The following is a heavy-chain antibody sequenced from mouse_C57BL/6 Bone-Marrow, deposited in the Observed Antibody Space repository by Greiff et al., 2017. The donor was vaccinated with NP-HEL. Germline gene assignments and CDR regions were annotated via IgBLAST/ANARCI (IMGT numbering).Heavy chain of an antibody. D-gene: IGHD1-1*01. V-gene: IGHV1-39*01. CDR2: INPNYGTT. Sequence: VEPGASVKISCKASGYSFTDYNMNWVKQSNGKSLEWIGVINPNYGTTSYNQKFKGKATLTVDQSSSTAYMQLNSLTSEDSAVYYCARRGDGSPYYAMDYWGQGTSVTVSS. CDR3: ARRGDGSPYYAMDY. CDR1: GYSFTDYN. J-gene: IGHJ4*01.